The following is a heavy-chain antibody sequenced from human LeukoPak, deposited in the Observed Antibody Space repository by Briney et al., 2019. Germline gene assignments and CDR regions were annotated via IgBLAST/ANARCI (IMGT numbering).Heavy chain of an antibody. CDR2: FDPEDGET. Sequence: ASVKVSCRVSGYTLTELSMHWVRQAPGKGLEWMGGFDPEDGETIYAQKFQGRVTMTEDTSTDTAYMELSSLRSEDTAVYYCATRNVLGRLAWVDYWGQGTLVTVSS. V-gene: IGHV1-24*01. CDR3: ATRNVLGRLAWVDY. J-gene: IGHJ4*02. CDR1: GYTLTELS. D-gene: IGHD2-2*01.